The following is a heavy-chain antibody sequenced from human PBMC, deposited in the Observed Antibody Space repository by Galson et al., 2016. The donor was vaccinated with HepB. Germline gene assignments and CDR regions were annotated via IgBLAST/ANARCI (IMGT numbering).Heavy chain of an antibody. Sequence: SLRLSCAASGFAFSSYWMYWVRQPPGKGLVWVSRINSDGSRRTYADSVKGRFTISRDNARNTLYLQMASLRAEDTAVYYCARGGYDDYEIDYWGQGTLVSVSS. CDR1: GFAFSSYW. J-gene: IGHJ4*02. CDR3: ARGGYDDYEIDY. D-gene: IGHD5-12*01. V-gene: IGHV3-74*01. CDR2: INSDGSRR.